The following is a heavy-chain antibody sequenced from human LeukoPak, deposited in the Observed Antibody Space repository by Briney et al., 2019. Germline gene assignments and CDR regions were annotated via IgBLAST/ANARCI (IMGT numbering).Heavy chain of an antibody. CDR2: IKQDGSEK. CDR3: TRDYPNFDL. CDR1: GFTFSSYW. Sequence: GGSLRLSCAAPGFTFSSYWMSWVRQAPGKGLEWVANIKQDGSEKYYVDSVKGRFTISRDNAKNTLFLQMTSLRAEDTALYYCTRDYPNFDLWGRGTLVTVSS. J-gene: IGHJ2*01. V-gene: IGHV3-7*01.